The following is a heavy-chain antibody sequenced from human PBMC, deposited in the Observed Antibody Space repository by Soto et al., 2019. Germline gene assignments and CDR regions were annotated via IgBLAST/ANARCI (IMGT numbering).Heavy chain of an antibody. CDR2: TYYRSKWYN. Sequence: SQTLSLTCAISGDGVSSNTAAWNWIRQSPSRGLEWLGRTYYRSKWYNDYAVSVKSRITINPDTSKNQFSLHLNSVTPEDTALYYCVRDVGFDFDYWGLGTLVTVSS. CDR3: VRDVGFDFDY. CDR1: GDGVSSNTAA. V-gene: IGHV6-1*01. J-gene: IGHJ4*02. D-gene: IGHD1-26*01.